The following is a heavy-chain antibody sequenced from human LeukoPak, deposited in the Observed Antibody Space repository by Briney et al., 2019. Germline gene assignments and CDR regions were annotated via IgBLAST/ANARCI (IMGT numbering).Heavy chain of an antibody. CDR1: GYTFTSYG. J-gene: IGHJ6*02. CDR3: ARELTDAAARPYYYYYGMDV. CDR2: ISAYNGNT. Sequence: ASVKVSCKASGYTFTSYGISWVRQAPGQGLEWMGWISAYNGNTNYAQKLQGRVTMTTDTSTSTAYMELSSLRSEDTAVYYCARELTDAAARPYYYYYGMDVWGQGTTVTVSS. V-gene: IGHV1-18*01. D-gene: IGHD6-6*01.